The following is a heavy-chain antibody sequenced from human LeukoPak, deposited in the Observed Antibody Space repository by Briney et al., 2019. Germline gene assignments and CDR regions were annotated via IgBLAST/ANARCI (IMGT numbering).Heavy chain of an antibody. CDR1: GGSFSGYY. Sequence: PSETLSLTCAVYGGSFSGYYWSWIRQPPGKGLEWIGEINHSGSTNYNPSLKSRVTISVDTSENQFSLKLSSVTAADTAVYYCARILFDYYYYYMDVWGKGTTVTVSS. CDR3: ARILFDYYYYYMDV. V-gene: IGHV4-34*01. CDR2: INHSGST. J-gene: IGHJ6*03. D-gene: IGHD2-21*01.